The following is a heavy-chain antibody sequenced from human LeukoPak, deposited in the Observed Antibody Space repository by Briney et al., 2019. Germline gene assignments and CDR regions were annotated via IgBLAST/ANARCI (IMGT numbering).Heavy chain of an antibody. Sequence: GGSLRLSCVGSGFIFSSYDMGWVRQAPGKGMEWVSSISRDGDRKYYEDSVKGRFTISRDNSRNTMYLQMNSLRAEDTAVYYCARGESFAFDVWGQGTMVTVSS. CDR2: ISRDGDRK. J-gene: IGHJ3*01. CDR1: GFIFSSYD. V-gene: IGHV3-23*01. CDR3: ARGESFAFDV.